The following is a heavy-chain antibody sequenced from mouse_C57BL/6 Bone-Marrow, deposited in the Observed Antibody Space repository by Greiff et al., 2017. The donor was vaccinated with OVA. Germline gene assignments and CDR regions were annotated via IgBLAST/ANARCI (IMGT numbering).Heavy chain of an antibody. CDR3: ARNDYDFDD. Sequence: EVQLQQSGPELVKPGASVKISCKASGYTFTDYYMNWVKQSHGKSLEWIGDINPNNGGTSYNQKFKGKATLTVAKSSSTAYMELRSLTSEDSAVYYCARNDYDFDDWGQGTTLTVSS. V-gene: IGHV1-26*01. D-gene: IGHD2-4*01. CDR1: GYTFTDYY. CDR2: INPNNGGT. J-gene: IGHJ2*01.